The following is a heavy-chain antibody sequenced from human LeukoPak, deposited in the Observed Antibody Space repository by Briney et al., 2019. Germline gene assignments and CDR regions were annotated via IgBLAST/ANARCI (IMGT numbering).Heavy chain of an antibody. CDR2: ITSMSSSI. J-gene: IGHJ4*02. CDR3: AKHMYLRGVSPFDY. D-gene: IGHD3-10*01. CDR1: GFTFSSYS. V-gene: IGHV3-21*04. Sequence: PGGSLRLSCEASGFTFSSYSMNWIRQAPEKGLEWVSSITSMSSSIYYADSVQGRFTISRDNSKNTLYLQMNSLRAEDTAVYYCAKHMYLRGVSPFDYWGQGTLVTVSS.